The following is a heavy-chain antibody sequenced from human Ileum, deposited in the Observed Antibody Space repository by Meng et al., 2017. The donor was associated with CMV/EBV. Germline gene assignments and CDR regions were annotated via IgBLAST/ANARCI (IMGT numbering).Heavy chain of an antibody. V-gene: IGHV3-74*01. J-gene: IGHJ5*02. Sequence: GESLKISCAASGFTFSSSWMNWVRQTPGKGLVWVSRINDDGSRTNYADSVKGRFTISRDNARKIIYLQMNNLRDEDTAVYYCARDTPNNAFDPWGQGALVTVSS. CDR3: ARDTPNNAFDP. CDR1: GFTFSSSW. D-gene: IGHD2-15*01. CDR2: INDDGSRT.